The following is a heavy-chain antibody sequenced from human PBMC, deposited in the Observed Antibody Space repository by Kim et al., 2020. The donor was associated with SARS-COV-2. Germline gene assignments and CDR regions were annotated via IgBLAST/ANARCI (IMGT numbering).Heavy chain of an antibody. CDR3: ARGVDYDYVWGSYRPPFDY. J-gene: IGHJ4*02. D-gene: IGHD3-16*02. V-gene: IGHV4-34*01. Sequence: SRVTRSVDTSKNQFSLKLSSVTAADTAVYYCARGVDYDYVWGSYRPPFDYWGQGTLVTVSS.